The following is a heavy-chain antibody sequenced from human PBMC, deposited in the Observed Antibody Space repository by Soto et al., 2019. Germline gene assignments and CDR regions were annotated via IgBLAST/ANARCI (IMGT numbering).Heavy chain of an antibody. D-gene: IGHD3-9*01. CDR1: GFTFGDYA. V-gene: IGHV3-49*03. J-gene: IGHJ4*02. CDR2: IRSKAYGGTT. CDR3: SRYFDWEFPPFELDY. Sequence: EVQLVESGGGLVQPGRSLRLSCTASGFTFGDYAMSWFRQAPGKGLEWVGFIRSKAYGGTTEYAGSVKGRFTISRDDSKSIAYLQMNSLKTEDTAVYYCSRYFDWEFPPFELDYWGQGTLVTVSS.